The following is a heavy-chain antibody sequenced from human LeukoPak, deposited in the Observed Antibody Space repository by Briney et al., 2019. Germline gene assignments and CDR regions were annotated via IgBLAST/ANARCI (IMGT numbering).Heavy chain of an antibody. V-gene: IGHV3-43*02. CDR2: SADGGST. Sequence: GGSLRLSCVASGLTFRDYAMHWVRQAPGQGLEWVSLSADGGSTFYADSVRGRFSISRDNSKNSLYLQMNSLRTEDTAMYYCAKESGKFDYWGQGTLVAVSS. CDR1: GLTFRDYA. J-gene: IGHJ4*02. CDR3: AKESGKFDY.